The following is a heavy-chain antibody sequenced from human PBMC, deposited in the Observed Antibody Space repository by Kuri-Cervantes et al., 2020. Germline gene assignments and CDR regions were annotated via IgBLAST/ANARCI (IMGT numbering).Heavy chain of an antibody. V-gene: IGHV3-7*01. Sequence: GESLKISCAASGFTFSSYWMSWVRQAPGKGLEWVANIKQDGSEKYYVDSVKGRFTISRDNAKNSLYLQMNSLRAEDTAVYYCARAEDWGTPWCFDPWGRGTLVTVSS. J-gene: IGHJ2*01. CDR3: ARAEDWGTPWCFDP. D-gene: IGHD7-27*01. CDR1: GFTFSSYW. CDR2: IKQDGSEK.